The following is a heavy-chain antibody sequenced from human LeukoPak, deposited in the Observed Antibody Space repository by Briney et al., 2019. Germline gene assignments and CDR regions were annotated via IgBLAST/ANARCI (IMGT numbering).Heavy chain of an antibody. CDR2: VSYDGTNE. D-gene: IGHD1-26*01. CDR1: GFTFSSYA. J-gene: IGHJ4*02. Sequence: GGSLRLSCAASGFTFSSYAMHWVRQAPGKGLERVAIVSYDGTNEYYADTVKGRFTISRDNSKNTLYLQMNSLRAEDTAVHYCARGGGSYSYYFDYWGQGTLVTVSS. CDR3: ARGGGSYSYYFDY. V-gene: IGHV3-30-3*01.